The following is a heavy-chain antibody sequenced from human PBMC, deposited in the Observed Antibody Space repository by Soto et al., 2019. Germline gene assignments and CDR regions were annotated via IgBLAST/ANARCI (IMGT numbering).Heavy chain of an antibody. D-gene: IGHD2-2*01. CDR2: IWYDGSNK. Sequence: GGSLRLSCAACGFTFSSYGMHWVRQAPGKGLEWVAVIWYDGSNKYYADSVKGRFTISRDNSKNTLYLQMNSLRAEDTAVYYCARDQTGSTSCFAYWGQGTRLTSP. V-gene: IGHV3-33*01. J-gene: IGHJ4*02. CDR3: ARDQTGSTSCFAY. CDR1: GFTFSSYG.